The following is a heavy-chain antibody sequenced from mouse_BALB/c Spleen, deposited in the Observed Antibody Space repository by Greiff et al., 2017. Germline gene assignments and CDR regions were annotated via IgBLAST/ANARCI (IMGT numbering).Heavy chain of an antibody. V-gene: IGHV1-87*01. Sequence: QVQLKESGAELARPGASVKLSCKASGYTFTSYWMQWVKQRPGQGLEWIGAIYPGDGDTRYTQKFKGKATLTADKSSSTAYMQLSSLASEDSAVYYCAIGRYYGSSPYWYFDVWGAGTTVTVSS. D-gene: IGHD1-1*01. CDR2: IYPGDGDT. CDR3: AIGRYYGSSPYWYFDV. CDR1: GYTFTSYW. J-gene: IGHJ1*01.